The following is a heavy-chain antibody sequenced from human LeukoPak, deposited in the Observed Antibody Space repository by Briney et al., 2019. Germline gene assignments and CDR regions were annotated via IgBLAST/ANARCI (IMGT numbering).Heavy chain of an antibody. CDR3: ARPLSGGSCYSCYYFDY. Sequence: GGSLRLSCAASGFTFSSYGMHWVRQAPGKGLEWVAFIRYDGSNKYYADSVKGRFIISRDNSKNTLYLQMNSLRAEDTAVYYCARPLSGGSCYSCYYFDYWGQGTLVTVSS. CDR1: GFTFSSYG. J-gene: IGHJ4*02. D-gene: IGHD2-15*01. CDR2: IRYDGSNK. V-gene: IGHV3-30*02.